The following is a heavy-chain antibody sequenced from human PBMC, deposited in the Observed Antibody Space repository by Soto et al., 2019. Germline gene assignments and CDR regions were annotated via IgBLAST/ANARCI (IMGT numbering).Heavy chain of an antibody. CDR2: ISAYNGNT. Sequence: ASVKVSCKASGYTFTSYGISRVRQAPGQGLEWMGWISAYNGNTNYAQKLQGRVTMTTDTSTSTAYMELRSLRSDDTAVYYCARDDAAWGYYGSGSYYIYYYYGMDVWGQGTTVTVSS. CDR3: ARDDAAWGYYGSGSYYIYYYYGMDV. J-gene: IGHJ6*02. D-gene: IGHD3-10*01. V-gene: IGHV1-18*01. CDR1: GYTFTSYG.